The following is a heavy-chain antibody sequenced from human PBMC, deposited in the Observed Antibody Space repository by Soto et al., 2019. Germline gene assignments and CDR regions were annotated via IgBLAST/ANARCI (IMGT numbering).Heavy chain of an antibody. CDR1: GGTFSSYT. J-gene: IGHJ3*02. Sequence: GASVKVSCKASGGTFSSYTISWVRQAPGQGLEWMGRIIPIRGSANYAQKFQGRVTMTADTSTSTAYMELSRLRSDDTAVYYCAREKKGDSSPDFDAFDIWGQGTMVTVS. V-gene: IGHV1-69*08. CDR2: IIPIRGSA. CDR3: AREKKGDSSPDFDAFDI. D-gene: IGHD6-13*01.